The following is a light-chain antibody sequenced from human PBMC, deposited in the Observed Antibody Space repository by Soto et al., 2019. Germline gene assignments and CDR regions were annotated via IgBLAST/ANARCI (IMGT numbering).Light chain of an antibody. J-gene: IGKJ4*01. CDR1: QSVNIN. Sequence: EIAMTQSPVTLSASPGERVTLSCRASQSVNINLAWYQQRPGQAPRVLIYGASNRASGIPDQFRGSGSGTNFPLTIRSLEPEDFALYYCQQYKDWSPLTFGGGTRVEIK. CDR3: QQYKDWSPLT. CDR2: GAS. V-gene: IGKV3D-15*01.